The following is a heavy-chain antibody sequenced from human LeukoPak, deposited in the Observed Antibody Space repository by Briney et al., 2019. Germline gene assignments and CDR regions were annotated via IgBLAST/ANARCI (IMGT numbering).Heavy chain of an antibody. J-gene: IGHJ4*02. CDR3: VKRWRLQLSFDY. V-gene: IGHV3-23*01. CDR1: GFTFSSYA. CDR2: ISGSGGST. Sequence: GGSLRLSCAASGFTFSSYAMSWVRQAPGKGLEWVSAISGSGGSTYYADSVKGRFTISRDNSKNTLYLQMNSLRAEDTAVYYCVKRWRLQLSFDYWGQGTLVTVSS. D-gene: IGHD2-21*02.